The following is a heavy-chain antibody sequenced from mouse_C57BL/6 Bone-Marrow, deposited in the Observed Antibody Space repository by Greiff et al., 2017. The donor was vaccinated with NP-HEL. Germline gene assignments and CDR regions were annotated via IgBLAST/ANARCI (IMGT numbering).Heavy chain of an antibody. V-gene: IGHV1-63*01. D-gene: IGHD1-3*01. J-gene: IGHJ2*01. CDR2: IYPGGGYT. Sequence: VQLQQSGAELVRPGTSVKMSCTASGYTFTNYWIGWAKQRPGHGLEWIGDIYPGGGYTNYNEKFKGKATLTADKSSSTAYMQFSSLTSEDSAIYYCARSGNFDYWGQGTTLTVSS. CDR1: GYTFTNYW. CDR3: ARSGNFDY.